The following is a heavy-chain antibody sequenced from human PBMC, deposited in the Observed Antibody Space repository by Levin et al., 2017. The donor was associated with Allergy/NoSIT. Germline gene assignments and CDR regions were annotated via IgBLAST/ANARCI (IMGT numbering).Heavy chain of an antibody. V-gene: IGHV4-39*01. CDR2: IYYSGST. D-gene: IGHD3-10*01. CDR1: GGSISSSSYY. CDR3: ARRSGFRESRRLYYFDY. J-gene: IGHJ4*02. Sequence: PSETLSLTCTVSGGSISSSSYYWGWIRQPPGKGLEWIGSIYYSGSTYYNPSLKSRVTISVDTSKNQFSLKLSSVTAADTAVYYCARRSGFRESRRLYYFDYWGQGTLVTVSS.